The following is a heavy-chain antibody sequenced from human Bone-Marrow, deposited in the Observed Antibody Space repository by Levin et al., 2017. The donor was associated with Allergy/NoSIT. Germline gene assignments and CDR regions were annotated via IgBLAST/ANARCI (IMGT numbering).Heavy chain of an antibody. CDR2: IYYSGST. CDR1: GGSISSTSYY. Sequence: SETLSLTCTVSGGSISSTSYYWGWIRQPPGTGLEWIGSIYYSGSTYYNPSLKSRVTISVDTSKTQFSLKLSSVTAADTAVYYWARHDGYSNYYWFDPWGQGTLVTVSS. V-gene: IGHV4-39*01. J-gene: IGHJ5*02. CDR3: ARHDGYSNYYWFDP. D-gene: IGHD4-11*01.